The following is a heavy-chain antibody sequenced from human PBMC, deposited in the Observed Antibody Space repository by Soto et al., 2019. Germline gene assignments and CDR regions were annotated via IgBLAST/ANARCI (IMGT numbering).Heavy chain of an antibody. V-gene: IGHV4-31*03. CDR3: AREPCSGGSCYVDY. CDR2: IYYSGST. D-gene: IGHD2-15*01. J-gene: IGHJ4*02. CDR1: SGSISSGGYY. Sequence: QVQLQESGPGLVKPSQTLSLTCTVSSGSISSGGYYWSWIRQHPGKGLEWIGYIYYSGSTYYNPSLKSRVTISVDTSKNQFSLKLSSVTAADTAVYYCAREPCSGGSCYVDYWGQGTLVTVSS.